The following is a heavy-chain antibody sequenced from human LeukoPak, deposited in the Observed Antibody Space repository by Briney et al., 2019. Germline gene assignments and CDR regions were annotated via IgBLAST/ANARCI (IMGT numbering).Heavy chain of an antibody. Sequence: ASVKVSCKASGYTFTDYYMHWVRQAPGQRFEWMGRINPNTGSTNYAQKFQGRVTMTRDTSMSTAYMEVSSLTSDDTAVYYCARNLFDSNAYYSPADYWGQGTLVTVAS. CDR1: GYTFTDYY. CDR2: INPNTGST. CDR3: ARNLFDSNAYYSPADY. J-gene: IGHJ4*02. V-gene: IGHV1-2*06. D-gene: IGHD3-22*01.